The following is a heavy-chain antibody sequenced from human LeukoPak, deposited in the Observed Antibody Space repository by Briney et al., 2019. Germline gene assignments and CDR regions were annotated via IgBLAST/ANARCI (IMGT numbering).Heavy chain of an antibody. J-gene: IGHJ5*02. CDR1: GGSISSGTYY. D-gene: IGHD3-10*01. Sequence: SQTLSLTCTVSGGSISSGTYYWTWIRQPPGKGLEWIGSIYYSGSTYYNPSLKSRVTISVDTSKNQFSLKLSSVTAADTAIYYCARGGYYGSGNDFRFDPWGQGTLVTVSS. V-gene: IGHV4-39*07. CDR3: ARGGYYGSGNDFRFDP. CDR2: IYYSGST.